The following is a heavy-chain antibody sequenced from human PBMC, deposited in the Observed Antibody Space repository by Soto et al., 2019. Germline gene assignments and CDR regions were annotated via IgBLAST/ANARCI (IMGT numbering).Heavy chain of an antibody. CDR3: ARLGYYGSGRWGYYYYYMDV. D-gene: IGHD3-10*01. Sequence: GGSLRLSCAAFGFTFSDYYMSWIRQAPGKGLEWVSYISSSGSTIYYADSVKGRFTISRENAKNSLYLQMNSLRAEDTAVYYCARLGYYGSGRWGYYYYYMDVWGKGTTVTVSS. CDR1: GFTFSDYY. J-gene: IGHJ6*03. CDR2: ISSSGSTI. V-gene: IGHV3-11*01.